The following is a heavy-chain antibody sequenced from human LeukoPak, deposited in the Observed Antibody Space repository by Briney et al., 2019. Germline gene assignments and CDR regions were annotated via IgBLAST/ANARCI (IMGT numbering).Heavy chain of an antibody. Sequence: PGGSLRLSCAASGFTFRSFWMSRVRQAPGKGLEWVANIKQDASEKCYVDSVKGRFTISRDNRKSSLDLQMNSLRVEDTAVYYCARDGLSAALDFWGQGTLVIVSS. CDR1: GFTFRSFW. J-gene: IGHJ4*02. CDR3: ARDGLSAALDF. CDR2: IKQDASEK. V-gene: IGHV3-7*03. D-gene: IGHD6-25*01.